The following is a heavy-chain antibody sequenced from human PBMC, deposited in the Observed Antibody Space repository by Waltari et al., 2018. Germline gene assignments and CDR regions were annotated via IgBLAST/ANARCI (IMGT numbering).Heavy chain of an antibody. Sequence: EVQLVESGGGLVKPGGSLRLSCAASGFTFSSYSMNWVRQAPGKGLEWVSSISSSSSYINYENSVKGRFTISRDNAKNSLYLQMNSLRAEDTAVYYCARGGRHSSSWYWVYWGQGTLVTVSS. D-gene: IGHD6-13*01. J-gene: IGHJ4*02. CDR3: ARGGRHSSSWYWVY. CDR1: GFTFSSYS. V-gene: IGHV3-21*01. CDR2: ISSSSSYI.